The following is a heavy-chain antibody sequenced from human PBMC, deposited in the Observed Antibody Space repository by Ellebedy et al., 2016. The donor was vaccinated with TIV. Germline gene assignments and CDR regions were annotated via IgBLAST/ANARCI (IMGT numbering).Heavy chain of an antibody. Sequence: GESLKISCKGSGYSFTSYWIGWVRQMPVKGLEWMGIIYPGYSDTRYSPSFQGQVTIPPDKSISTAYLQWSSLKASDTAMYYCAWYSGRYFDYWGQGTLVTVSS. CDR1: GYSFTSYW. J-gene: IGHJ4*02. CDR2: IYPGYSDT. CDR3: AWYSGRYFDY. D-gene: IGHD1-26*01. V-gene: IGHV5-51*01.